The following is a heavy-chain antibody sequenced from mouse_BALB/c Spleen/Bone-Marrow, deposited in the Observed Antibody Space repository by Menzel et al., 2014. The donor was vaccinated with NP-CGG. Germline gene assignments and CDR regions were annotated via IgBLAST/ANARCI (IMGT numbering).Heavy chain of an antibody. V-gene: IGHV1-14*01. D-gene: IGHD4-1*02. J-gene: IGHJ4*01. Sequence: EVHLVESGPELVKPGASVKMSCKASGYTFTSYVMHWVKQKPGQGLEWIGYINPYNDGTKYNEKFKGKATLTSDKSSSTAYMELSTLTSEDSAVYYGTSHNWDYAMDYWGQGTSVTVSS. CDR1: GYTFTSYV. CDR3: TSHNWDYAMDY. CDR2: INPYNDGT.